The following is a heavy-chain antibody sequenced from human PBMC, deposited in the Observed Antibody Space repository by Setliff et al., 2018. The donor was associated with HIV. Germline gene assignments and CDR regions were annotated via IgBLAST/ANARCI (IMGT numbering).Heavy chain of an antibody. Sequence: ASVKVSCKASGGSLNNYAISWVRQAPGQGLEWMGGIIPIFGTTTHAQKFQDRVTITTDESTTTFYMELSSLRSEDTALYFCARDLNDRWLQQYWFFDLWGRGTQVTVSS. D-gene: IGHD5-12*01. J-gene: IGHJ2*01. CDR1: GGSLNNYA. CDR2: IIPIFGTT. V-gene: IGHV1-69*05. CDR3: ARDLNDRWLQQYWFFDL.